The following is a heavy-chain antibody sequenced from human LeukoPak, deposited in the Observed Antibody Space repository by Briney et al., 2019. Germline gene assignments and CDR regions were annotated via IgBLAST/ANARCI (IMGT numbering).Heavy chain of an antibody. CDR3: ARDRGKYYYDSSGYYPFDY. J-gene: IGHJ4*02. D-gene: IGHD3-22*01. CDR2: IYTSGST. Sequence: SQTLSITSTVSGGAISTGSYYWGWIRQPAGKGLEWIGRIYTSGSTNYNPPLKSPLTISVVTSKNQFSLKLSSVTAADTAVYYCARDRGKYYYDSSGYYPFDYWGQGTLVTVSS. V-gene: IGHV4-61*02. CDR1: GGAISTGSYY.